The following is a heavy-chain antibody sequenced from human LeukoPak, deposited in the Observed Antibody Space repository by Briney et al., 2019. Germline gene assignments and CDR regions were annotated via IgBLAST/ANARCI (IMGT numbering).Heavy chain of an antibody. D-gene: IGHD6-19*01. V-gene: IGHV3-23*01. CDR3: ASPHIAVAGTDY. Sequence: GGSLRLSCAASGFTFSSYAMSWVRQAPGKGLEWVSAISGSGGSTYYADSVKGRFTISRDNSKNTLYLQMNSLRAEDTAVYYRASPHIAVAGTDYWGQGTLVTVSS. CDR1: GFTFSSYA. CDR2: ISGSGGST. J-gene: IGHJ4*02.